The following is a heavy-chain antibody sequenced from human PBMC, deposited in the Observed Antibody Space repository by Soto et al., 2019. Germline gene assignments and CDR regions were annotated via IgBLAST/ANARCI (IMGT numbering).Heavy chain of an antibody. V-gene: IGHV1-3*01. CDR2: INAGNGNT. CDR3: ARDLAAVVAGTFGY. J-gene: IGHJ4*02. Sequence: ASVKVSCKASEYTFTSYAMHWVRQAPGQRLEWMGWINAGNGNTKYSQKFQGRVTITRDTSASTVYMELNSLRSEDTAVYYCARDLAAVVAGTFGYWGQGTQVTVSS. D-gene: IGHD6-19*01. CDR1: EYTFTSYA.